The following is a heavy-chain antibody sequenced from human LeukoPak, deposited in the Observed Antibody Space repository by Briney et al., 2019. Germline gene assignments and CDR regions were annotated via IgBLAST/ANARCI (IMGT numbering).Heavy chain of an antibody. J-gene: IGHJ4*02. Sequence: GGSLRLSCAASGFTFSDYYMSWLRQAQGKGLEWVSYISSSGSTIYYADSVKGRFTISRDNAKNSLYLQMNSLRAEDTAVYYCAKARAVVVVAATNYWGQGTLVTVSS. CDR3: AKARAVVVVAATNY. CDR2: ISSSGSTI. V-gene: IGHV3-11*01. CDR1: GFTFSDYY. D-gene: IGHD2-15*01.